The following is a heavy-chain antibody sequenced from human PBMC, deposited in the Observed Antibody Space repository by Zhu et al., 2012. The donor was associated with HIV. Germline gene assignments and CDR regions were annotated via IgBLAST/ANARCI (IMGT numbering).Heavy chain of an antibody. CDR3: ARTSSMVRGVIMSYGMDV. CDR1: GGSISSHY. Sequence: VQLQESGPGLVKPSETLSLTCTVSGGSISSHYWSWIRQPPGKGLEWIGYIYYSGSTNYNPSLKSRVTISVDTSKNQFSLKLSSVTAADTAVYYCARTSSMVRGVIMSYGMDVWGQGTTVTVSS. CDR2: IYYSGST. D-gene: IGHD3-10*01. J-gene: IGHJ6*02. V-gene: IGHV4-59*11.